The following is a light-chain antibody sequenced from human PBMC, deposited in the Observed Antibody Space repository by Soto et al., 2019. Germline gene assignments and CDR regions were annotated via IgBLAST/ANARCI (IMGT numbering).Light chain of an antibody. J-gene: IGKJ4*01. CDR1: QSVSSY. Sequence: DIVLTQSPATLSLSPGERATLSCRASQSVSSYLAWYQQKPGQAPRLLIYDASNRATGIPARFSGSGSGTDFTLTISSLEPEDFATYYCQQGYSIHALTFGGGTKVELK. CDR2: DAS. V-gene: IGKV3-11*01. CDR3: QQGYSIHALT.